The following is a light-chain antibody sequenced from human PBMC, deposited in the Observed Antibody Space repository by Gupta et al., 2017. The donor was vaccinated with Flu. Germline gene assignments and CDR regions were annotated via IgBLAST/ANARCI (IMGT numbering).Light chain of an antibody. CDR2: DDR. CDR1: NIGSES. CDR3: QVWDSSSDHVV. J-gene: IGLJ2*01. V-gene: IGLV3-21*02. Sequence: GQTARITCGGSNIGSESVHWDQQKPGLAPVRVGDDDRYRPSGIPERFSGSNSGNTATRTTSRVEAGEEADYYCQVWDSSSDHVVFGGGTKLTVL.